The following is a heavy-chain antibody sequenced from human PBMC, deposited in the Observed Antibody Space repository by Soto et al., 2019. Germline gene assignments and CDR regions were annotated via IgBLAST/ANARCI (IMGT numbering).Heavy chain of an antibody. D-gene: IGHD6-6*01. CDR3: ASAGAARLDAFDI. CDR1: GFTFSSYW. Sequence: PGESLKISCAASGFTFSSYWMSWVRQAPGKGLEWVANIKQDGSEKYYVDSVKGRFTISRDNAKNSLYLQMNSLRAEDTAVYYCASAGAARLDAFDIWGQGTMVTVSS. V-gene: IGHV3-7*01. CDR2: IKQDGSEK. J-gene: IGHJ3*02.